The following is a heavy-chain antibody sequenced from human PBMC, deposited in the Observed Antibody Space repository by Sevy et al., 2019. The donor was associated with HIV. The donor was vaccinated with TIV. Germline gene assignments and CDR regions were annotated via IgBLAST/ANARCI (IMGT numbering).Heavy chain of an antibody. CDR3: AREGTGRGYYYGLDV. Sequence: GGSLRLSCAASGFTFIGYTMNWVRQAPGKGLEWVSSISSTGKYIYYAESLKGRFTVSRDKADNSLYLQINSLRAEDTAIYYCAREGTGRGYYYGLDVWGQGTTVTVSS. V-gene: IGHV3-21*01. D-gene: IGHD1-26*01. CDR2: ISSTGKYI. CDR1: GFTFIGYT. J-gene: IGHJ6*02.